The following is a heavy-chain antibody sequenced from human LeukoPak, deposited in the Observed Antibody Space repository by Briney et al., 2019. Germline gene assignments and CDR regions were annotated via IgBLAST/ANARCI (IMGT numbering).Heavy chain of an antibody. CDR1: GYTFTSYD. CDR3: ARNPAFLVEPPPLDY. Sequence: GASVKVSCKASGYTFTSYDINWVRQATGQGLEWMGWMNPNSGNPGYAQKFQGRVTITRNTSISTAYMELSSLRSEDTAVYYCARNPAFLVEPPPLDYLGQGTLVNVS. D-gene: IGHD3-16*01. J-gene: IGHJ4*02. CDR2: MNPNSGNP. V-gene: IGHV1-8*01.